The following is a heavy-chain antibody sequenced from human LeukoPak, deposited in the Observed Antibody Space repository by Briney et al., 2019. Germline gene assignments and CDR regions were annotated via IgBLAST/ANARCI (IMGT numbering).Heavy chain of an antibody. CDR1: GGSISSYY. J-gene: IGHJ4*02. Sequence: SETLSLTCTVSGGSISSYYWSWIRQPPGKGLEWIGYIYYSGSTNYNPSLKSRVTISVDTSKNQFSLKLSSVTAADTAVYYCARTGRGSSTSLPDYWGQGTLVTVSS. CDR2: IYYSGST. CDR3: ARTGRGSSTSLPDY. V-gene: IGHV4-59*08. D-gene: IGHD2-2*01.